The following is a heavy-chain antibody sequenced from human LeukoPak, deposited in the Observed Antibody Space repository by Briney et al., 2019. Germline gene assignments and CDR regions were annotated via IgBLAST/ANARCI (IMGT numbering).Heavy chain of an antibody. CDR1: GGSISIYY. J-gene: IGHJ4*02. Sequence: SETLSDTCTVSGGSISIYYWNWIRQPPGKGLEWIGYIYNSGSSTIYNPSLKSRVTISVDTSKNQFSLRLSSVTAADTAVYFCVRDRELTYWGQGTLVTVSS. CDR2: IYNSGSST. CDR3: VRDRELTY. V-gene: IGHV4-59*01. D-gene: IGHD3-10*01.